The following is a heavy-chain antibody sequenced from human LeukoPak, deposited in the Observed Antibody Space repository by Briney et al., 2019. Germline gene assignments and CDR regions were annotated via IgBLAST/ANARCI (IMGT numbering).Heavy chain of an antibody. CDR2: IYPADSDT. J-gene: IGHJ4*02. V-gene: IGHV5-51*01. CDR3: ARRKGDGYNSPFDF. Sequence: GESLKISCKGSGYSFANYWIGWVRQMPGKGLEWMGIIYPADSDTRYSPSFQGQVTISADKSITTAYLQRGSLKASDTAMYYCARRKGDGYNSPFDFWGQGTLVAVSS. CDR1: GYSFANYW. D-gene: IGHD5-24*01.